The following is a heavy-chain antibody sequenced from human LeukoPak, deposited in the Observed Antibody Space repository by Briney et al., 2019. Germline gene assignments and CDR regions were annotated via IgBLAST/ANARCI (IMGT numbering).Heavy chain of an antibody. Sequence: SETLSLTCTVSGGSISSYYWSWIRQPPGKGLEWIGYIYYSGSTYYNPSLKSRVTISVDTSKNQFSLKLSSVTAADTAVYYCARLSGYYDSSAKPAYYFDYWGQGTLVTVSS. J-gene: IGHJ4*02. CDR1: GGSISSYY. CDR3: ARLSGYYDSSAKPAYYFDY. V-gene: IGHV4-59*04. CDR2: IYYSGST. D-gene: IGHD3-22*01.